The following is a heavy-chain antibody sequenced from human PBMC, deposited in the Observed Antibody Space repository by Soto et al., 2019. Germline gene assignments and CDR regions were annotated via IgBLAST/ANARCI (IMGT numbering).Heavy chain of an antibody. D-gene: IGHD3-3*01. CDR3: ARDGVVGGDFWSGYYPVDWFDP. J-gene: IGHJ5*02. CDR2: IIPIFGTA. CDR1: GGTFSSYA. V-gene: IGHV1-69*13. Sequence: SVKVSCKASGGTFSSYAISWVRQAPGQGLEWMGGIIPIFGTANYAQKFQGRVTITADESTSTAYMELSSLRSEDTAVYYCARDGVVGGDFWSGYYPVDWFDPWGQGTQVTVSS.